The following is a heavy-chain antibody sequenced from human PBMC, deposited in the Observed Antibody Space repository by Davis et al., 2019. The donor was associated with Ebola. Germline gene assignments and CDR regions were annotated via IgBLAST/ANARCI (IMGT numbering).Heavy chain of an antibody. D-gene: IGHD6-6*01. CDR2: IIPILGIA. CDR3: ARDLVVAARRYYYYYGMDV. CDR1: GGTFSSYA. V-gene: IGHV1-69*04. J-gene: IGHJ6*02. Sequence: AASVKVSCKASGGTFSSYAISWVRQAPGQGLEWMGRIIPILGIANYAQKFQGRVTITADESTSTAYMELSSLRSEDTAVYYCARDLVVAARRYYYYYGMDVWGQGTTVTVSS.